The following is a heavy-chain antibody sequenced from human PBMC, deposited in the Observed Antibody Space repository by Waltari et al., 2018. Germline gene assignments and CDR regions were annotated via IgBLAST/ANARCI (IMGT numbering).Heavy chain of an antibody. CDR1: GGSTSRSSYC. V-gene: IGHV4-39*01. Sequence: QLQLQESGPGLVKPSETLSLPCTVSGGSTSRSSYCWGWIRQPPGKGLEWIGSIYYSGSTYYNPSLKSRVTISVDTSKNQFSLKLSSVTAADTAVYYCASQQLVLRGPFDYWGQGTLVTVSS. CDR3: ASQQLVLRGPFDY. J-gene: IGHJ4*02. D-gene: IGHD6-13*01. CDR2: IYYSGST.